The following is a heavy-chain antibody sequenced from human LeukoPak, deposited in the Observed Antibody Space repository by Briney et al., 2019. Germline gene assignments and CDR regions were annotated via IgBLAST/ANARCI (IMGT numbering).Heavy chain of an antibody. CDR3: ARSVNYYDSSGYYETKNWFDP. CDR2: ININTGNP. V-gene: IGHV7-4-1*02. D-gene: IGHD3-22*01. J-gene: IGHJ5*02. CDR1: GYTFTSYA. Sequence: ASVKVSCKASGYTFTSYAMNWVRQAPGQGLEWMGWININTGNPTYAQGFTGRFVFSLDTSVSTAYLQISSLKAEDTAVYYCARSVNYYDSSGYYETKNWFDPWGQGTLVTVSS.